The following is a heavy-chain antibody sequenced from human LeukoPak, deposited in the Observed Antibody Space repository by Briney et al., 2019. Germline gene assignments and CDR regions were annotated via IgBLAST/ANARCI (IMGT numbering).Heavy chain of an antibody. CDR1: GVSFSGYY. V-gene: IGHV4-34*01. Sequence: SETLSLTCAVYGVSFSGYYWSWIRQPPGKGLEWIGEINHSGSTNYNPSLKSRVTISVDTSKNQFSLKLSSVTAADTAVYYCARDPRRQGDYWGQGTLVTVSS. CDR3: ARDPRRQGDY. J-gene: IGHJ4*02. CDR2: INHSGST.